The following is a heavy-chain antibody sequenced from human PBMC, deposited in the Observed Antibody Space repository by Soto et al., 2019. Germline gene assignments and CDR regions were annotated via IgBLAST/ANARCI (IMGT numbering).Heavy chain of an antibody. J-gene: IGHJ6*02. V-gene: IGHV1-18*01. CDR2: ISAYNGKT. CDR3: ARVGVVNYYHGMDV. CDR1: GYTFTSYG. Sequence: QVQLVQSGGEVKKPGASVKLSCTASGYTFTSYGISWVRQAPGQGLEWMGWISAYNGKTNYAQNVQGRVTMTTDTSTSLAYMDLRSLRSDDTSVYYGARVGVVNYYHGMDVWGQGTTVTVSS.